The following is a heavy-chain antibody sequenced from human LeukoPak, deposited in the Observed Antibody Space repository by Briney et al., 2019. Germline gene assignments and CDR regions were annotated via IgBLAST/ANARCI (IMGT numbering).Heavy chain of an antibody. D-gene: IGHD6-6*01. CDR1: GFTFSSYA. Sequence: PGGSLRLSCAASGFTFSSYAMSWVRQAPGQGLEWVSAISANGGSTYYADSVRGRFTLSRDNAKNSLYLQMNSLRAEDTAVYYCARWPYSSSYYFDYWGQGTLATVSS. CDR2: ISANGGST. J-gene: IGHJ4*02. V-gene: IGHV3-23*01. CDR3: ARWPYSSSYYFDY.